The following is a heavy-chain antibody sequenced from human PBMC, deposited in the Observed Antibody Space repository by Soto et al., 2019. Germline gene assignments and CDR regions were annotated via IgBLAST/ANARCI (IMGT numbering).Heavy chain of an antibody. D-gene: IGHD3-3*01. CDR2: ISYDGSNK. J-gene: IGHJ3*02. CDR3: AKDSRLPGFGLLIHAFDM. CDR1: GFTFSSYA. Sequence: GGSLRLSCAASGFTFSSYAMHWVRQAPGKGLEWVAVISYDGSNKYYADSVKGRFTTSRDNSKNTLYLQMNSLRAEDTAVYYCAKDSRLPGFGLLIHAFDMWGHGTMVTVSS. V-gene: IGHV3-30-3*01.